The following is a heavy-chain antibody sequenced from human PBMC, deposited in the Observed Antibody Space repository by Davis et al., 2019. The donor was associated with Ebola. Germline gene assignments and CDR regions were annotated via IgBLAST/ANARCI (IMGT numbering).Heavy chain of an antibody. Sequence: GESLKISCAASGFTFRSYDMHWVRQATGKGLEWVSAICAAGDTYYPVSLKGRFTISRENAKNSLYLQMNSLRAEDTAVDYCARAGFGSTWFDCWGQGILVTVSS. D-gene: IGHD6-13*01. CDR3: ARAGFGSTWFDC. CDR1: GFTFRSYD. CDR2: ICAAGDT. J-gene: IGHJ5*01. V-gene: IGHV3-13*01.